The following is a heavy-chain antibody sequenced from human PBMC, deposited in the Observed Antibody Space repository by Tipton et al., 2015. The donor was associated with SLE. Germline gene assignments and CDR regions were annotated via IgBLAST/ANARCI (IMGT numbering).Heavy chain of an antibody. Sequence: TLSLTCSVSGVSISGGNYHWGWIRQAPGRGLEWLGSLSSGGSPYHSPSFRSRLSIFADTTKNAFSLRLTSVSAADPAVYYCARHPEDRYSDYDWFGPWGQGALVTVSS. J-gene: IGHJ5*02. CDR2: LSSGGSP. V-gene: IGHV4-39*07. D-gene: IGHD3-16*01. CDR3: ARHPEDRYSDYDWFGP. CDR1: GVSISGGNYH.